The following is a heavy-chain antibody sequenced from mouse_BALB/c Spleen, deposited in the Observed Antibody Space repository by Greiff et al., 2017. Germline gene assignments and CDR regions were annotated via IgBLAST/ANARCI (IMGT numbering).Heavy chain of an antibody. V-gene: IGHV5-6-5*01. CDR1: GFTFSSYA. D-gene: IGHD2-4*01. CDR2: ISSGGST. CDR3: AREGPYDYDVGFAY. Sequence: EVQVVESGGGLVKPGGSLKLSCAASGFTFSSYAMSWVRQTPEKRLEWVASISSGGSTYYPDSVKGRFTISRDNARNILYLQMSSLRSEDTAMYYCAREGPYDYDVGFAYWGQGTLVTVSA. J-gene: IGHJ3*01.